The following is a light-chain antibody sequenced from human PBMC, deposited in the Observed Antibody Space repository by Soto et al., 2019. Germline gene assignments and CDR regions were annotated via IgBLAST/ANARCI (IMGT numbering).Light chain of an antibody. CDR1: SSDVGGYNY. CDR3: SSYAGSNNVVV. Sequence: QSALTQPPSASGSPGQSVTISCTGTSSDVGGYNYVSWYQQHPGKAPQLMIYNVSQRPSGVPDRFSGSKSGNTASLTVSGLQAEDEADYYCSSYAGSNNVVVFGAGTKLTVL. V-gene: IGLV2-8*01. CDR2: NVS. J-gene: IGLJ1*01.